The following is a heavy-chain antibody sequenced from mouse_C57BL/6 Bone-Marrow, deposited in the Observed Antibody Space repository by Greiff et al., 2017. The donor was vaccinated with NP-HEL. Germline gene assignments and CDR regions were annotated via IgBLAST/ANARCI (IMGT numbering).Heavy chain of an antibody. CDR3: ARHWGVGRGYFDV. CDR1: GFTFSDYY. D-gene: IGHD1-1*01. V-gene: IGHV5-12*01. Sequence: EVKLMESGGGLVQPGGSLKLSCAASGFTFSDYYMYWVRQTPEKRLEWVAYISNGGGSTYYPDTVKGRFTISRNNAKNTLYLQMSRLKSEDTAMYYCARHWGVGRGYFDVWGTGTTVTGSS. CDR2: ISNGGGST. J-gene: IGHJ1*03.